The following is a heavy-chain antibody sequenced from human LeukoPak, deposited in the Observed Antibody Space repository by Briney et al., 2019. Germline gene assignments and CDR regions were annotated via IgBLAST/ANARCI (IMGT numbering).Heavy chain of an antibody. Sequence: SETLSLTCAVYGGSFSGYYWSWIRQPPGKGLEWIGEINHSGSTNYNPSLKSRVTISVDTSKNQFSLKLSSVTAADTAVYYCARGMRAVAGTWIKNWGQGTLVSVYS. V-gene: IGHV4-34*01. CDR1: GGSFSGYY. CDR3: ARGMRAVAGTWIKN. J-gene: IGHJ4*02. D-gene: IGHD6-19*01. CDR2: INHSGST.